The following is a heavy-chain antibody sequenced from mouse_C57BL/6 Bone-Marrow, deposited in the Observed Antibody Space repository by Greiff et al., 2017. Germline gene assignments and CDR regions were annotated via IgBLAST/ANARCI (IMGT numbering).Heavy chain of an antibody. V-gene: IGHV7-3*01. J-gene: IGHJ2*01. CDR1: GFTFTDYY. CDR2: IRNKANGFTT. CDR3: ASLLYYGYYFDY. Sequence: EVNLVESGGGLVQPGGSLSLSCAASGFTFTDYYMSWVRQPPGKALEWLGFIRNKANGFTTEYSASVKGRFTISRDTSQSLLYLQMNALRAEDSATYYCASLLYYGYYFDYWGQGTTLTVSS. D-gene: IGHD1-2*01.